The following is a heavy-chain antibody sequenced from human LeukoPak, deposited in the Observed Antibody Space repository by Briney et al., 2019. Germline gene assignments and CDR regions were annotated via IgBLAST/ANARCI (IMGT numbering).Heavy chain of an antibody. CDR2: IYSGGST. D-gene: IGHD3-16*01. CDR3: EGGDAFDI. Sequence: AGGSRRLSCAASGFTVSSNYMSWVRQAPGKGLEWVAVIYSGGSTYYADSVKGRFTISRANSKYTLYLQMNSLRDEDTAVYYCEGGDAFDIWGQGTMVTVSS. V-gene: IGHV3-66*01. CDR1: GFTVSSNY. J-gene: IGHJ3*02.